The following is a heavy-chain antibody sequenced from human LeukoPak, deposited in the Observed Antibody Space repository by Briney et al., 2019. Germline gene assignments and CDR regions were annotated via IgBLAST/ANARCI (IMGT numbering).Heavy chain of an antibody. CDR1: GGSISSYY. J-gene: IGHJ6*02. D-gene: IGHD6-13*01. Sequence: SETLSLTCTVSGGSISSYYWSWIRQPPGKGLEWIGYIYYSGSTNYNPSLKSRVTISVDTSKNQFSLKLSSVTAADTAVYYCARDRRIAAAGMRYYYYGMDVWGQGATVTVSS. V-gene: IGHV4-59*01. CDR2: IYYSGST. CDR3: ARDRRIAAAGMRYYYYGMDV.